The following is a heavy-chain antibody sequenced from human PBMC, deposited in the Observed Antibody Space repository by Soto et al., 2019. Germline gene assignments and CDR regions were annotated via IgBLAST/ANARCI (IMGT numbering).Heavy chain of an antibody. Sequence: GGSLRLSCAASGFTFSSYGMHWVRQAPGKGLEWVAVIWYDGSNKYYADSVKGRFTISRDNSKNTLYLQMNSLRAEDTAVYYCAREGGGGLLFYYYMDVWGKGTTVTVSS. V-gene: IGHV3-33*01. CDR3: AREGGGGLLFYYYMDV. J-gene: IGHJ6*03. CDR2: IWYDGSNK. CDR1: GFTFSSYG. D-gene: IGHD2-21*01.